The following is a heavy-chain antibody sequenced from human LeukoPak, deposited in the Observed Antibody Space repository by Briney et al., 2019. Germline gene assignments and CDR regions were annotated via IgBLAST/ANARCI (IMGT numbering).Heavy chain of an antibody. J-gene: IGHJ4*02. D-gene: IGHD3-10*01. V-gene: IGHV3-23*01. CDR3: TKNYGSGSFDY. CDR2: ISGSGAGT. Sequence: GGSLRLSCAASGFTFSTYAMTWVRQAPGKGLEWVSAISGSGAGTYYADSVEGRFTLSRDNSKSTLYLQMNSLRVEDTAVYYCTKNYGSGSFDYWGQGTLVTVSS. CDR1: GFTFSTYA.